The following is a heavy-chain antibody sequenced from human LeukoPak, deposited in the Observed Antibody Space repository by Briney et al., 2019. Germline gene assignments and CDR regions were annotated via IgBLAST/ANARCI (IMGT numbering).Heavy chain of an antibody. D-gene: IGHD6-13*01. Sequence: SETLSLTCTVSGGSISSSSYYWGWIRQPPGKGLEWIGYIYYSGSTNYNPSLKSRVTISVDTSKNQFSLKLSSVTAADTAVYYCARASAGTSYYYYGMDVWGQGTTVTVSS. J-gene: IGHJ6*02. CDR3: ARASAGTSYYYYGMDV. V-gene: IGHV4-61*05. CDR1: GGSISSSSYY. CDR2: IYYSGST.